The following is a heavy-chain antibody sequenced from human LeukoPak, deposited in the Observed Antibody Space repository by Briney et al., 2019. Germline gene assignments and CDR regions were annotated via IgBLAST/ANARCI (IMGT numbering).Heavy chain of an antibody. D-gene: IGHD5-24*01. J-gene: IGHJ4*02. CDR3: AKGRGWLQFFDY. CDR2: INGSGGST. V-gene: IGHV3-23*01. CDR1: GFTFSSYA. Sequence: GGSLRLSCAASGFTFSSYAMSWVRQAPGKGLEWVSDINGSGGSTYYADSVKGRFTISRDNSKNTLYLQMNSLRAEDTAVYYCAKGRGWLQFFDYWGQGTLVTVSS.